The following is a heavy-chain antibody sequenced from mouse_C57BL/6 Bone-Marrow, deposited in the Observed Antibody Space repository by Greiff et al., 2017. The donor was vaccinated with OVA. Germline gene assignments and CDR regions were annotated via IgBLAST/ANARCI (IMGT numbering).Heavy chain of an antibody. D-gene: IGHD2-5*01. Sequence: VQLQQPGAELVKPGASVKLSCKASGYTFTSYWMHWVKQRPGQGLEWIGMIHPNSGSTNYNEKFKSKATLTVDKSSSTAYMQLSSLTSEESAVYYCARSGYSNYPFAYWGQGTLVTVSA. CDR3: ARSGYSNYPFAY. CDR2: IHPNSGST. J-gene: IGHJ3*01. V-gene: IGHV1-64*01. CDR1: GYTFTSYW.